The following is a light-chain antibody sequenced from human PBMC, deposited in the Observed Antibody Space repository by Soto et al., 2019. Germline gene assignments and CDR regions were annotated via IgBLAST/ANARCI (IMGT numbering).Light chain of an antibody. CDR3: QQYNNGPPWT. V-gene: IGKV3-15*01. J-gene: IGKJ1*01. Sequence: EIVMTQSPATLSVSPGERATLSCRASQSVRSNLAWYKQKPGQAPRLLIYDAFTRATGIPARFSGSGSGTEFTLTISSLQSEDFAVYYCQQYNNGPPWTFGQGTKVEIK. CDR2: DAF. CDR1: QSVRSN.